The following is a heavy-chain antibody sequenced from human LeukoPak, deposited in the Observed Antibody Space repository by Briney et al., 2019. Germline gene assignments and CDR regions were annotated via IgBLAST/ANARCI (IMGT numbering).Heavy chain of an antibody. CDR3: ASLFSSGPLGGP. V-gene: IGHV1-46*01. Sequence: ASVNVSCKASGYTFTSYYMHWVRQAPGQGLEWMGIINPSGGSTSYAQKFQGRVTMTRDTSTSTVYMEPSSLRSEDTAVYYCASLFSSGPLGGPWGQGTLVTVSS. J-gene: IGHJ5*02. CDR2: INPSGGST. CDR1: GYTFTSYY. D-gene: IGHD3-22*01.